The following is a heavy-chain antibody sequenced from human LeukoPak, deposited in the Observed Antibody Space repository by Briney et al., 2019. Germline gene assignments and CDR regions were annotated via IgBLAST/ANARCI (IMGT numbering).Heavy chain of an antibody. CDR1: GFTFSSYA. V-gene: IGHV3-30-3*01. CDR3: ARADETSIAVAGTLFDY. D-gene: IGHD6-19*01. Sequence: PGGSLRLSCAGSGFTFSSYAMHWVRQAPGKGLEWVAIISYDGSSKYYADSVKGRFTISRDNSKNTLYLQMNSLRAEDTAVYYCARADETSIAVAGTLFDYRGQGTLVTVSS. J-gene: IGHJ4*02. CDR2: ISYDGSSK.